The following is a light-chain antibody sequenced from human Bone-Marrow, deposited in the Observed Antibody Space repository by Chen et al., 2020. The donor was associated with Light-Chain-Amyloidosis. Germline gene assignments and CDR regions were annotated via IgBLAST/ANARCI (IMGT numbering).Light chain of an antibody. CDR2: GVS. Sequence: EIVLTQSPGTLSLSPGERATLSCRASQTISSDHLAWYQQKPGRAPRLLMYGVSSRATGIPERFSDGGSRTDFTLTISSLEPEDFAVYYCQQYSVSPRTFGQGTKVDMK. J-gene: IGKJ1*01. V-gene: IGKV3-20*01. CDR3: QQYSVSPRT. CDR1: QTISSDH.